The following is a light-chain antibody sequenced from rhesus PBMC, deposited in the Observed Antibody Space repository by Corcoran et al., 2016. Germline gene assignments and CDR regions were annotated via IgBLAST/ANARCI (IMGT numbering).Light chain of an antibody. V-gene: IGKV3-53*01. Sequence: QVILTQSPATLSLSPGERATLSCRASQRVGSSLAWYRQKPGPAPRLLISGASSRATGIQDRFRGMGYGTEFTLTISSLEPEDFAVYYCQKYSSAPWTFGQGTKVEIK. CDR3: QKYSSAPWT. CDR2: GAS. J-gene: IGKJ1*01. CDR1: QRVGSS.